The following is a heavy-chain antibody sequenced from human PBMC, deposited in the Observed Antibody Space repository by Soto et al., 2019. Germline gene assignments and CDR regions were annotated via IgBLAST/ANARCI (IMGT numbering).Heavy chain of an antibody. CDR3: VILRHYPNWFDL. Sequence: PSETLSLTCTVSGGSISRYYWSWILQPPGKGLEWIGYIYYSGSTNYNPSLKSRVTISVDTSKNQFSLKLSSVTAADTAVYYCVILRHYPNWFDLWCQ. CDR2: IYYSGST. CDR1: GGSISRYY. D-gene: IGHD3-10*01. J-gene: IGHJ5*02. V-gene: IGHV4-59*08.